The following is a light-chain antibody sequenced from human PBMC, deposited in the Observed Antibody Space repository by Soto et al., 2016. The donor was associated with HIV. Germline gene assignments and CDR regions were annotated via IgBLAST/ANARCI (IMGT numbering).Light chain of an antibody. J-gene: IGLJ1*01. CDR3: QLWDTTYYV. CDR1: NIGAKT. Sequence: SYELTQPPSVSVAPGKTASITCGGNNIGAKTVHWYQQKPGQAPVLVVYNDNDRPSGIPERFSGSNSGNTATLTISRVEVGDEADYYCQLWDTTYYVFGTGTKVTVL. CDR2: NDN. V-gene: IGLV3-21*01.